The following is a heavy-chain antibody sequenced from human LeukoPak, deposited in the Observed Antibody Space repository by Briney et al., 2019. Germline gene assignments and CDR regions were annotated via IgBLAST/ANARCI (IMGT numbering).Heavy chain of an antibody. CDR3: TTDRYCSSTSCYDY. CDR2: FKRKTDGGTT. D-gene: IGHD2-2*01. J-gene: IGHJ4*02. CDR1: GFTFSNAW. Sequence: KAGGSLRLSCAASGFTFSNAWMSWVRQARGKGVEWVGRFKRKTDGGTTDYAAPVKSRFTTTNNDSNNTLYLLMNSLKTDDAAVYYCTTDRYCSSTSCYDYWGQGTLVTVSS. V-gene: IGHV3-15*01.